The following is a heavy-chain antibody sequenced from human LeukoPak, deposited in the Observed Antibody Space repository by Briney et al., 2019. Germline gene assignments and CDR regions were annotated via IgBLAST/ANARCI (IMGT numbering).Heavy chain of an antibody. CDR3: VREGSYYKDTSAYYYFLY. CDR2: ISAYNGNT. Sequence: GASVKVSCKASGYTFTSYGISWVRQAPGQGLEWMGWISAYNGNTDYAQNVQGRVTMTTDTSTSTAYMELRSLRSDDTAVYYCVREGSYYKDTSAYYYFLYWGLGTLVTVSS. D-gene: IGHD3-22*01. CDR1: GYTFTSYG. J-gene: IGHJ4*02. V-gene: IGHV1-18*01.